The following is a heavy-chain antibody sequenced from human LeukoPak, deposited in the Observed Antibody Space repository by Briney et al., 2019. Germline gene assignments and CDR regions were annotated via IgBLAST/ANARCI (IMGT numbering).Heavy chain of an antibody. Sequence: SETLSLTCTVSGGSISSSGYYWGWIRQPPGKGLEWIGYIYYSGSTNYNPSLKSRVTISVDTSKNQFSLKLSSVTAADTAVYYCAREGSSGFDYWGQGTLVTASS. CDR2: IYYSGST. D-gene: IGHD6-19*01. CDR3: AREGSSGFDY. CDR1: GGSISSSGYY. J-gene: IGHJ4*02. V-gene: IGHV4-61*08.